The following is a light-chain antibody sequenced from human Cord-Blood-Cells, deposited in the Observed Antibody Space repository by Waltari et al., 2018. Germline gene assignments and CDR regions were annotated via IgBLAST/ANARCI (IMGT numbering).Light chain of an antibody. CDR1: SRYVGGSHY. CDR2: DVS. CDR3: SSYTSSSTWV. J-gene: IGLJ3*02. V-gene: IGLV2-14*01. Sequence: QSALTQPASVSGSPGQSITISCTGTSRYVGGSHYVSWYQQHPCKAPKLVIYDVSTRPSGVSNRFSGSKSGNTASLTISGLQAEDEADYYCSSYTSSSTWVFGGGTKLTVL.